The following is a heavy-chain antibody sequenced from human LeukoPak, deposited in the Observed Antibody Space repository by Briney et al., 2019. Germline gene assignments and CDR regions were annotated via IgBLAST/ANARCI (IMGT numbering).Heavy chain of an antibody. Sequence: SETLSLTCIVSGGSISRYSWNWIRQSPGKGLEWIGYIAHSGTTSYKSSLKSRVTIPVDTSKNQLSLRLTSVTAADTAVYYCARWDDSAWAFGNWGPGTLVTVSS. CDR2: IAHSGTT. D-gene: IGHD6-19*01. CDR3: ARWDDSAWAFGN. V-gene: IGHV4-59*08. CDR1: GGSISRYS. J-gene: IGHJ4*02.